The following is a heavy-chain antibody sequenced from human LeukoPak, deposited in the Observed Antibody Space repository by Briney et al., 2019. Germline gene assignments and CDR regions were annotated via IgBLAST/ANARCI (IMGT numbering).Heavy chain of an antibody. J-gene: IGHJ4*02. V-gene: IGHV4-59*01. CDR3: ARVSLAVAGVQCYYFDH. D-gene: IGHD6-19*01. CDR2: IYYSGST. CDR1: GGSISRYY. Sequence: KPSETLSLTCTVSGGSISRYYWSWIRQPPGKGLEWIGYIYYSGSTNYNPSLKSRVTISIDTSKNQFYLKVNSVTAADTAVHYCARVSLAVAGVQCYYFDHWGQGTLVTVSS.